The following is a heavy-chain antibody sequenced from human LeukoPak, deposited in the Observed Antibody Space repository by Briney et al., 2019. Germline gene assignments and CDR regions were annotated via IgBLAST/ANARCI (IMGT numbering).Heavy chain of an antibody. CDR2: ISSSSNYI. CDR3: ARVPHAMVRGVIITEFYFDY. D-gene: IGHD3-10*01. CDR1: GLTFSSYS. Sequence: AGSLTLSCAASGLTFSSYSMSWVRQAPGKALEWVSSISSSSNYIYYADSVTRRFTISRYNAKNSLYLQMNSLRAEDTAVYYCARVPHAMVRGVIITEFYFDYWGQGTLVTVSS. J-gene: IGHJ4*02. V-gene: IGHV3-21*01.